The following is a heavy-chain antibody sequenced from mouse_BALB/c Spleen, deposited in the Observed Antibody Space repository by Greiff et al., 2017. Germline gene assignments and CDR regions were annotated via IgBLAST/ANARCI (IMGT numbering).Heavy chain of an antibody. D-gene: IGHD4-1*01. V-gene: IGHV5-12-1*01. Sequence: EVQRVESGGGLVKPGGSLKLSCAASGFAFSSYDMSWVRQTPEKRLEWVAYISSGGGSTYYPDTVKGRFTISRDNAKNTLYLQMSSLKSEDTAMYYCARQGANWAFDYWGQGTTLTVSS. CDR2: ISSGGGST. CDR1: GFAFSSYD. CDR3: ARQGANWAFDY. J-gene: IGHJ2*01.